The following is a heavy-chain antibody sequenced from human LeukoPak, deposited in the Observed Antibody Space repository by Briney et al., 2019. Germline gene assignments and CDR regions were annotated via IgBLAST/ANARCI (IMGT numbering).Heavy chain of an antibody. J-gene: IGHJ4*02. CDR1: GYTFTGYY. CDR2: INPNSGDT. V-gene: IGHV1-2*06. D-gene: IGHD3-9*01. CDR3: ARVEILTGYYGGSFDY. Sequence: ASVKVSCKASGYTFTGYYMHWVRQAPGQGPEWMGRINPNSGDTNYVQKFQGRVTMTRDTSITTVYLELSRLRSGDTAVYYCARVEILTGYYGGSFDYWGQGTLVTVSS.